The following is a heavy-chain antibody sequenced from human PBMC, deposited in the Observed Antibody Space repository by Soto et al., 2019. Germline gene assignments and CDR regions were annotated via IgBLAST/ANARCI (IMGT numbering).Heavy chain of an antibody. CDR2: MHSTGRA. V-gene: IGHV4-59*01. D-gene: IGHD3-16*01. Sequence: SETLSLTCTVSGASMSDYYGSWVRQPPGKGLEWIGYMHSTGRANSNSSLNSRVSISVDTSNNRFSLSLTSVTAADTAVYYCVRSGHSFEGAMWGRGILVTVSS. J-gene: IGHJ4*02. CDR3: VRSGHSFEGAM. CDR1: GASMSDYY.